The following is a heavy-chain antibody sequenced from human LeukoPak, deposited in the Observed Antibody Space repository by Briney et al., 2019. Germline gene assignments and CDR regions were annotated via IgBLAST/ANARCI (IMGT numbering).Heavy chain of an antibody. J-gene: IGHJ4*02. Sequence: SETLSLTCTVSGGSISSYYWSWIRQPPGKGLEWIGYIYYSGSTKNNPSLKSRVTVSVDTSKNQFSLKLSSVTAADTAVYYCASGSYYFDYWGQGTLVTVSS. D-gene: IGHD1-26*01. CDR3: ASGSYYFDY. V-gene: IGHV4-59*08. CDR1: GGSISSYY. CDR2: IYYSGST.